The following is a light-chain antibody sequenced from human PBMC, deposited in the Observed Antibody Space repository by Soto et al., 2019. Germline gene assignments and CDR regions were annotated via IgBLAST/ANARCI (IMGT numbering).Light chain of an antibody. CDR2: GAS. CDR1: QSVSSSY. J-gene: IGKJ4*01. V-gene: IGKV3-20*01. Sequence: EIVLTQSPCTLSLSPGERATXSCRASQSVSSSYLAWYQQKPGQANRLLIYGASRRATGITDRLSGSGSGTDFTVTISRLEPGVLEVYTCQQYQSAPRIFRGGTKVDIK. CDR3: QQYQSAPRI.